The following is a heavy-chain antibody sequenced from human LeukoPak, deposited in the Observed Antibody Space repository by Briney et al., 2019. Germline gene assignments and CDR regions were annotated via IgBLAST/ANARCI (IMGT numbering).Heavy chain of an antibody. CDR1: GYTFTGYY. CDR3: ARDTLYGDYAAGMDV. J-gene: IGHJ6*02. V-gene: IGHV1-2*02. CDR2: INPNSGGT. D-gene: IGHD4-17*01. Sequence: ASVKVSCKASGYTFTGYYMHWVRQAPGQGLEWMGWINPNSGGTNYAQKFQGRVTMTRDTSISTAYMELSRLRSDDTAVYCCARDTLYGDYAAGMDVWGQGTTVTVSS.